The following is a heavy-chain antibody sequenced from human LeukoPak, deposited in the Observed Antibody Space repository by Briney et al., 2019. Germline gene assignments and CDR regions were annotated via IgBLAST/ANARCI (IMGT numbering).Heavy chain of an antibody. V-gene: IGHV3-21*01. CDR2: ISSSSSYI. Sequence: GGSLRLSCAASGFTFSSYSMNWVRQAPGKGLEWVSSISSSSSYIYYADSVKGRFTISRDNAKNSLYLQMNSLRAEDTAVYYCARGWDGDPYYFDYWGQGTLVTVSS. CDR1: GFTFSSYS. J-gene: IGHJ4*02. CDR3: ARGWDGDPYYFDY. D-gene: IGHD4-17*01.